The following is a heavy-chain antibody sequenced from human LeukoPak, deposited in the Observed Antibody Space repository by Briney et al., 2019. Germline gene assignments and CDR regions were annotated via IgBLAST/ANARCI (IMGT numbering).Heavy chain of an antibody. V-gene: IGHV3-23*01. D-gene: IGHD3-10*01. Sequence: PGGSLRLSCAASGFTFSSYAMSWVRQAPGKGLEWVSGIGGGDTYFADSVRGRFTISRDDSKKMVHLEMNVLRAEDTAIYYCAKDMISFNGEYDAFDIWGRGTMVTVS. CDR2: IGGGDT. CDR3: AKDMISFNGEYDAFDI. CDR1: GFTFSSYA. J-gene: IGHJ3*02.